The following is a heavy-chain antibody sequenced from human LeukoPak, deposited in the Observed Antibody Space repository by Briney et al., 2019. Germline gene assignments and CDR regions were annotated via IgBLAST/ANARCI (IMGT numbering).Heavy chain of an antibody. CDR2: INHSGST. Sequence: SETLSLTCAVYGGSFSGYYWSWVRQPPGKGLEWLGEINHSGSTNYNPSLKSRVTISVDTSKNQFSLKLSSVTAADTAVYYCARGHAGEPSLWDYWGQGTLVTVSS. CDR1: GGSFSGYY. CDR3: ARGHAGEPSLWDY. V-gene: IGHV4-34*01. D-gene: IGHD3-10*01. J-gene: IGHJ4*02.